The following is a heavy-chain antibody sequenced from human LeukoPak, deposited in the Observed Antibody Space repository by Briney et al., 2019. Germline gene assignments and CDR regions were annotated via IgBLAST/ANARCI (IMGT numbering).Heavy chain of an antibody. CDR3: ARAQSIAAAATFDP. CDR1: GFTISNDR. V-gene: IGHV3-21*04. J-gene: IGHJ5*02. CDR2: ISSSSSYI. D-gene: IGHD6-13*01. Sequence: GGSLRLSCAASGFTISNDRMNWVRQAPGKGLEWVSSISSSSSYIYYADSVKGRFTISRDNAKNSLYLQMNSLRAEDTAVYYCARAQSIAAAATFDPWGQGTLVTVSS.